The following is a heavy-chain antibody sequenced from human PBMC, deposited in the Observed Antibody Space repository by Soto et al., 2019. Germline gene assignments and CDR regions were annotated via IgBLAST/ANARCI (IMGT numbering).Heavy chain of an antibody. CDR2: INPDGSIT. V-gene: IGHV3-74*01. D-gene: IGHD3-10*01. Sequence: EVQLVESGGDLVQPGGSLRLSCSASGFTFSIYWMHWVRQAPGKGLVWVSRINPDGSITNYADSVKGRFTISRDNSKNTLYLQMNGLRAEDTAVYYCARQNAGGGDYWGQGTLVTVSS. CDR3: ARQNAGGGDY. CDR1: GFTFSIYW. J-gene: IGHJ4*02.